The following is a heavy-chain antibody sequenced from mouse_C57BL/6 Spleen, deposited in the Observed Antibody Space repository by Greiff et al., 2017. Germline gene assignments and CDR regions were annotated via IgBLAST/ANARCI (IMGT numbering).Heavy chain of an antibody. D-gene: IGHD2-4*01. CDR3: ARPIYYDYDREFAY. CDR1: GYTFTGYW. Sequence: VKLVESGAELMKPGASVKLSCKASGYTFTGYWIDWVKQRPGHGLEWIGFILPGSSSTNDNEKFKGKATFTADTSSSTAYMQLSSLTTEDSAIYYCARPIYYDYDREFAYWGQGTLVTVSA. CDR2: ILPGSSST. V-gene: IGHV1-9*01. J-gene: IGHJ3*01.